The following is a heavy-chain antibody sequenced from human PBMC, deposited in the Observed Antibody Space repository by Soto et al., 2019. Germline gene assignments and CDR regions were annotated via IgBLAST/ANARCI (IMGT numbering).Heavy chain of an antibody. V-gene: IGHV3-7*03. Sequence: PGGSLRLSCAASGFTFSSYWMSWVHQAPGKGLEWVANIKQDGSEKYYVDSVKGRFTISRDNAKNSLYLQMNSLRAEDTAVYYCARDSDYNWFDPWGQGTLVTVSS. J-gene: IGHJ5*02. CDR1: GFTFSSYW. CDR3: ARDSDYNWFDP. CDR2: IKQDGSEK.